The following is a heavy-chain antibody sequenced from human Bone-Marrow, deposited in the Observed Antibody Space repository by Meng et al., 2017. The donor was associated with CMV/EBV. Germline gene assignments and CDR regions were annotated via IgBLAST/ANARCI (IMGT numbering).Heavy chain of an antibody. J-gene: IGHJ6*02. V-gene: IGHV3-30*02. CDR1: GFTFSSYW. Sequence: GGSLRLSCAASGFTFSSYWMSWVRQAPGKGLEWVAFIRYDGSNKYYADSVKGRFTISRDNSKNTLYLQMNSLRPEDTAVYNCVKDPSDSYYYGMDVWGQGTTVTVSS. D-gene: IGHD3/OR15-3a*01. CDR3: VKDPSDSYYYGMDV. CDR2: IRYDGSNK.